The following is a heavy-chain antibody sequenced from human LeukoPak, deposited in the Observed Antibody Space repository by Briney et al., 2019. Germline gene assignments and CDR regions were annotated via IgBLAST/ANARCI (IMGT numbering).Heavy chain of an antibody. J-gene: IGHJ4*02. V-gene: IGHV3-7*03. D-gene: IGHD6-6*01. CDR3: VRALSSSSPY. CDR2: MREDGGQE. Sequence: GGSLRLSCVGFGLTFRNYGMNWVRQAPGTGLEWVAGMREDGGQEYYVDSVRGRFTISRDSAKSSLYLQMNSLRVEDTAVYYCVRALSSSSPYWGQGTLVTVSS. CDR1: GLTFRNYG.